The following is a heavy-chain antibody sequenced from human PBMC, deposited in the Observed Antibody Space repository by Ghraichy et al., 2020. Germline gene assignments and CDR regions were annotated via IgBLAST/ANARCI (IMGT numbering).Heavy chain of an antibody. J-gene: IGHJ4*02. CDR1: GFTFSSYA. Sequence: GGSLRLSCAASGFTFSSYAMSWVRQAPGKGLEWVSAISGSGGSTYYADSVKGRFTISRDNSKNTLYLQMNSLRAEDTAVYYCAKGFRGATTSFLGYWGQGTLVTVSS. V-gene: IGHV3-23*01. CDR2: ISGSGGST. CDR3: AKGFRGATTSFLGY. D-gene: IGHD1-26*01.